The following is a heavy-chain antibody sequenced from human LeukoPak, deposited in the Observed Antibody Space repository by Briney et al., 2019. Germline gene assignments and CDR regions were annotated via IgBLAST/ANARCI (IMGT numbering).Heavy chain of an antibody. J-gene: IGHJ4*02. CDR3: AKVMGYDSSGYINY. D-gene: IGHD3-22*01. V-gene: IGHV3-23*01. Sequence: PGGSLRPSCAASGFTFSSYAMSWVRQAPGKGLEWVSAISGSGGSTYYADSVKGRFTISRDNSKNTLYLQMNSLRAEDTAVYYCAKVMGYDSSGYINYWGQGTLVTVSS. CDR2: ISGSGGST. CDR1: GFTFSSYA.